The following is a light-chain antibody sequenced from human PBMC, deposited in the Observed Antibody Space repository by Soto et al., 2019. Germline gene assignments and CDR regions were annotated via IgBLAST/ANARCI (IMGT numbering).Light chain of an antibody. CDR3: QQYYASPRT. V-gene: IGKV4-1*01. CDR1: QSILYSSNNQNY. Sequence: DIVMTQSPDSLAVSLGERAIINCKSSQSILYSSNNQNYLAWYQQKPGQPPKLLIYWASTRESGVPDRFSGSGSGTDFTLTISSLQAEDVAVYYCQQYYASPRTFGQGTKVEIK. J-gene: IGKJ1*01. CDR2: WAS.